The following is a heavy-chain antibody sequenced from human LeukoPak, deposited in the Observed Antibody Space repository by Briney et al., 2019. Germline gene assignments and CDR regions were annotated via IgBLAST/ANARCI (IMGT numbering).Heavy chain of an antibody. CDR2: ISSSSSYI. CDR3: VRGGGQQVVQGLYYFDY. D-gene: IGHD6-13*01. CDR1: GFTFSSYS. V-gene: IGHV3-21*01. Sequence: GGSLRLSCAASGFTFSSYSMNWVRQAPGKGLEWVSSISSSSSYIYYTDSVKGRFTISRDNAKNSLYLQMNSLRAEDTAVYYCVRGGGQQVVQGLYYFDYWGQGTLVTVSS. J-gene: IGHJ4*02.